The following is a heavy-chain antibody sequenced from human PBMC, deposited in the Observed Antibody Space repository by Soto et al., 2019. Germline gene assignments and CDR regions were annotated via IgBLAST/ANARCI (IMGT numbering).Heavy chain of an antibody. CDR2: IYYSGGT. CDR1: GGSISSSSYY. CDR3: ARPSGSYLFYFDY. D-gene: IGHD1-26*01. V-gene: IGHV4-39*01. Sequence: QLQLQESGPGLVKPSETLSLTCTVSGGSISSSSYYWGWIRQPPGKGLGWIGSIYYSGGTYYNPSLKSRVTISVDTSKNQFSPKLSSVTAADTAVYYCARPSGSYLFYFDYWGQGTLVTVSS. J-gene: IGHJ4*02.